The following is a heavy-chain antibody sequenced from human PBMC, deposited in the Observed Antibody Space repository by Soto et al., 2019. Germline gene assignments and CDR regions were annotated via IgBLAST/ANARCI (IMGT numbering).Heavy chain of an antibody. CDR2: SRNKANSYST. V-gene: IGHV3-72*01. J-gene: IGHJ4*02. Sequence: EVQLVESGGGLVQPGGSLRLSCAASGFSFSDHYMDWVRQAPGKGLEWVGRSRNKANSYSTEYAASVKGRFTISRDDSENSLYLHMNSLKTEDTAVYYWARYSGSYRRGLDYWGQGTLVTVSS. CDR1: GFSFSDHY. CDR3: ARYSGSYRRGLDY. D-gene: IGHD1-26*01.